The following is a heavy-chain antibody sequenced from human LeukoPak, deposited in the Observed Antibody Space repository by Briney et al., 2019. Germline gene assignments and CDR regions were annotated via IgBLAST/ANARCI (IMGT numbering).Heavy chain of an antibody. CDR1: GVTFSNYL. Sequence: PGGSLRLSCAVSGVTFSNYLMHWVRQAPGGGLVWVSGINIDGTNAYAASVSGRFTISVDNSKNTLYLHMNSLTDEDTAVYFCGRGGDGIDVWGKGTTVIVSS. V-gene: IGHV3-74*01. CDR3: GRGGDGIDV. CDR2: INIDGTNA. J-gene: IGHJ3*01.